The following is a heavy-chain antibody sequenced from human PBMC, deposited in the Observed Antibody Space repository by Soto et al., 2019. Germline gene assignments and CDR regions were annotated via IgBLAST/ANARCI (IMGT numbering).Heavy chain of an antibody. J-gene: IGHJ5*02. D-gene: IGHD2-8*01. V-gene: IGHV4-34*01. CDR2: INHSGIT. CDR1: GGSFSGYY. Sequence: PSETLSLTCDVYGGSFSGYYWSWIRQPPGKGLEWIGEINHSGITNYNPSLKSRPSLKSRVTISLDTSKNQFSLKLSSVTAADTAVYYCARGGTNSTKFFSDWFDPWGQGTLVTVSS. CDR3: ARGGTNSTKFFSDWFDP.